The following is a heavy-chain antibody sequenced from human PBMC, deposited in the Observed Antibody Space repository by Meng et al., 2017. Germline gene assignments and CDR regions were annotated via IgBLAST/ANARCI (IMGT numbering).Heavy chain of an antibody. J-gene: IGHJ4*02. Sequence: GGSLRLSCAAAGFTFSSYAMSWVRQAPGKGLEWVSAISGSGGSTYYADSVKGRFTISRDNSKNTLYLQMNSLRAEDTAVYYCAKLPLVAVAGMLLDYCGQGTLVTVSS. V-gene: IGHV3-23*01. CDR3: AKLPLVAVAGMLLDY. CDR1: GFTFSSYA. CDR2: ISGSGGST. D-gene: IGHD6-19*01.